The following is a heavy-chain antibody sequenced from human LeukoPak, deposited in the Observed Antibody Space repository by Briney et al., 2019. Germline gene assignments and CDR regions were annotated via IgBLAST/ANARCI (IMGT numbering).Heavy chain of an antibody. CDR2: IKQDGSEK. J-gene: IGHJ2*01. Sequence: GGSLRLSCAASGFTFSTYWMSWVRQAPGKGLEWVANIKQDGSEKYYVDSVKGRFTISRDNAKNSLYLQMNSLRAEDTAVYYCARDAYCSTTSCKEYFDLWGRGTLVTVSS. CDR3: ARDAYCSTTSCKEYFDL. D-gene: IGHD2-2*01. V-gene: IGHV3-7*01. CDR1: GFTFSTYW.